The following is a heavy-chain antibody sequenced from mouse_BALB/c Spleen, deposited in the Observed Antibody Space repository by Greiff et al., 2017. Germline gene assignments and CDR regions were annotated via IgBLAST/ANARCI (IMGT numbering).Heavy chain of an antibody. CDR1: GYTFSSYW. CDR2: ILPGSGST. J-gene: IGHJ1*01. V-gene: IGHV1-9*01. Sequence: QVQLKESGAELMKPGASVKISCKATGYTFSSYWIEWVKQRPGHGLEWIGEILPGSGSTNYNEKFKGKATFTADTSSNTAYMQLSSLTSEDSAVYYCARRTTMITGNWYFDVWGAGTTVTVSS. D-gene: IGHD2-4*01. CDR3: ARRTTMITGNWYFDV.